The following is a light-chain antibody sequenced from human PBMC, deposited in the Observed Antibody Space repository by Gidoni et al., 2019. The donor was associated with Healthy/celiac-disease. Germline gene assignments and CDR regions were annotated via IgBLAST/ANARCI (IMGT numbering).Light chain of an antibody. CDR1: QSVSSN. CDR3: QQYYNCPLT. Sequence: VMTQSPATLSVSPGESATLTCRASQSVSSNLAWYQQKPGQPPRLLIYGASTSATGIPARFSGSGSGTEFTLTISSLQSEDFAIYYCQQYYNCPLTFGQGTKVEIK. V-gene: IGKV3-15*01. J-gene: IGKJ1*01. CDR2: GAS.